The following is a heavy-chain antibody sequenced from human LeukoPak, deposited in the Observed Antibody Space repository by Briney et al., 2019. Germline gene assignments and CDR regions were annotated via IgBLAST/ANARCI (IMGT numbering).Heavy chain of an antibody. CDR1: GYTFTGYY. Sequence: ASVKVSCNASGYTFTGYYMHWVRQAPGQGLEWMGWINPNSGGTNYAQKFQGRVTMTRDTSISTAYMELSRLRSDDTAVYYCARDGTYSSSSALDYWGQGTLVTVSS. J-gene: IGHJ4*02. D-gene: IGHD6-6*01. V-gene: IGHV1-2*02. CDR2: INPNSGGT. CDR3: ARDGTYSSSSALDY.